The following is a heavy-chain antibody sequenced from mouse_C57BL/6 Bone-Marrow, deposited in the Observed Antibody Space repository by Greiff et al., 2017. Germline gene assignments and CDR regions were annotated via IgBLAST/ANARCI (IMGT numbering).Heavy chain of an antibody. CDR1: GYPFTGYW. CDR2: ILPGSGST. Sequence: QVQLQQSGAELMKPGASVTLSCKATGYPFTGYWIEWIGEILPGSGSTNYNEKFKGKATFTADTSSNTAYMLLSSLTTEDSAIYYCARGLLNYAMDYWGQGTSVTVSS. J-gene: IGHJ4*01. V-gene: IGHV1-9*01. CDR3: ARGLLNYAMDY. D-gene: IGHD3-1*01.